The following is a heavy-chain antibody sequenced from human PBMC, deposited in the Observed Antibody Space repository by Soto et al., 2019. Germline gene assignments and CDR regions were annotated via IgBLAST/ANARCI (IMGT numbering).Heavy chain of an antibody. D-gene: IGHD1-1*01. CDR1: GISFSNDW. V-gene: IGHV3-15*01. CDR3: TRMNARDAFHI. CDR2: INSKADGGTA. Sequence: EVQLVESGGGLVRPGGSLRLSCAASGISFSNDWMTWVRQAPGKGLEWVGRINSKADGGTADYAAPVEGRFTISRDDSKNTLYLQMTSLKTEDTALYYCTRMNARDAFHIWGQGTMVTVSA. J-gene: IGHJ3*02.